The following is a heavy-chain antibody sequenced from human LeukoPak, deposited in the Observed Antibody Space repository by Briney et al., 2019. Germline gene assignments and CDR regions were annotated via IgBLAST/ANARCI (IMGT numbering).Heavy chain of an antibody. D-gene: IGHD6-13*01. CDR2: ISYDGSDK. CDR1: GFTFSSYA. CDR3: ARAPGLAAAQNFQH. Sequence: GGSLRLSCAASGFTFSSYAMHWVRQAPGKGLEWVAVISYDGSDKYYTDFVKGRFTISRDNSKNTLYMQMNSLRAEDTAVYYCARAPGLAAAQNFQHWGQGTLVTVSS. V-gene: IGHV3-30*04. J-gene: IGHJ1*01.